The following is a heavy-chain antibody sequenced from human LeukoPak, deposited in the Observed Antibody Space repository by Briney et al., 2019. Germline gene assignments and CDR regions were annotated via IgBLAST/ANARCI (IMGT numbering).Heavy chain of an antibody. D-gene: IGHD2-15*01. Sequence: SETLSLTCAVYGGSFSGYYWSWIRQPPGKGLEWIGEINHSGSTNYNPSLKSRVTISVDTSKNQFSRKRSSVTAADTAVYYCAARVVAATAPGDYWGQGTLVTVSS. CDR1: GGSFSGYY. CDR3: AARVVAATAPGDY. V-gene: IGHV4-34*01. J-gene: IGHJ4*02. CDR2: INHSGST.